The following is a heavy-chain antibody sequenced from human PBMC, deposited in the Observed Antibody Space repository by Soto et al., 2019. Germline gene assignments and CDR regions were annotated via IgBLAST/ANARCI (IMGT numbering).Heavy chain of an antibody. D-gene: IGHD3-9*01. V-gene: IGHV4-59*01. CDR1: GGSISSYY. J-gene: IGHJ4*02. CDR3: ARDLGADWLSMGY. Sequence: QVQLQESGPGLVKPSETLSLTCTVSGGSISSYYWSWIRQPPGKGLEWIGYIYYSGSTNYNPSLKGRVPIAVDTSKHQFSLKLSSVTAADTAVYYCARDLGADWLSMGYWGPGTLVTVSS. CDR2: IYYSGST.